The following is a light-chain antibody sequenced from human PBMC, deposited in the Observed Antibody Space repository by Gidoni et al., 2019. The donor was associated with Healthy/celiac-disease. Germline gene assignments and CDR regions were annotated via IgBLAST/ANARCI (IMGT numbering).Light chain of an antibody. V-gene: IGLV1-51*01. J-gene: IGLJ3*02. CDR1: SSNIGNNY. CDR3: GTWDSSLSAGGV. CDR2: DNN. Sequence: QSVLTQPPSVSAAPGQKVTISCSGSSSNIGNNYVSWYQQLPGTAPKLLIYDNNKRPSRIPDRFSGSKSGTSATLGITGLQTGDEADYYCGTWDSSLSAGGVFGGGTKLIVL.